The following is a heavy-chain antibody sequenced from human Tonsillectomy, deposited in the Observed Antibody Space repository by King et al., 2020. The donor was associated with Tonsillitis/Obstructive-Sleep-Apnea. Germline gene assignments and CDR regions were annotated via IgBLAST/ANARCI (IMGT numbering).Heavy chain of an antibody. CDR2: IMGSGGYT. V-gene: IGHV3-23*04. J-gene: IGHJ6*03. CDR3: AFGDYYYYYMDV. D-gene: IGHD3-10*01. CDR1: GFTFSSYA. Sequence: VQLVESGGALLQPGGSLRLSCAASGFTFSSYAMSWVRQAPGRGLEWFSLIMGSGGYTYYADSVKGRFTTSRDNSKNTLYLQMKSLRAEDTAVYYCAFGDYYYYYMDVWGKGATVTVSS.